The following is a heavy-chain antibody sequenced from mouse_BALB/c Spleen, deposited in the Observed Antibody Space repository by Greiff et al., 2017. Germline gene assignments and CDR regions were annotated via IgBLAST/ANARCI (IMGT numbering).Heavy chain of an antibody. D-gene: IGHD3-2*01. J-gene: IGHJ4*01. CDR2: ISSGGGST. CDR1: GFAFSSYD. V-gene: IGHV5-12-1*01. CDR3: ARHAATAREGYYAMDY. Sequence: EVKLVESGGGLVKPGGSLKLSCAASGFAFSSYDMSWVRQTPEKRLEWVAYISSGGGSTYYPDTVKGRFTISRDNAKNTLYLQMSSLKSEDTAMYYCARHAATAREGYYAMDYWGQGTSVTVSS.